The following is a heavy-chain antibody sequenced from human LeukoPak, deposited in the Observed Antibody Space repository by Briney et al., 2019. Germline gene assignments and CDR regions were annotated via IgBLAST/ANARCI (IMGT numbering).Heavy chain of an antibody. D-gene: IGHD1-26*01. CDR1: GFTFSSYA. CDR2: ISGSGGST. V-gene: IGHV3-23*01. CDR3: AKSVVGINLPSDS. J-gene: IGHJ4*02. Sequence: QAGGSLRLSCAASGFTFSSYAMSWVRQAPGKGLEWVSAISGSGGSTYYADSVKGRFTISRDNSKNTLYLQMNSLRVEDTAVYYCAKSVVGINLPSDSWGQGTLVTVSS.